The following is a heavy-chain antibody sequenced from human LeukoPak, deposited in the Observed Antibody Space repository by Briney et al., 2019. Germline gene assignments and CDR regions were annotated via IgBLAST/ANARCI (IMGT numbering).Heavy chain of an antibody. CDR3: ARGSYVQQRQDLFDY. CDR1: GFTFSRYS. V-gene: IGHV3-21*01. J-gene: IGHJ4*02. Sequence: GGSLRLSCAASGFTFSRYSMNWVRQAPGKGLEWVSSINIDSSYIYYVDSVKGRFTISRDNAKNSLYLQMNSLRAEDTAVYYCARGSYVQQRQDLFDYWGQGTLVTVSS. D-gene: IGHD6-13*01. CDR2: INIDSSYI.